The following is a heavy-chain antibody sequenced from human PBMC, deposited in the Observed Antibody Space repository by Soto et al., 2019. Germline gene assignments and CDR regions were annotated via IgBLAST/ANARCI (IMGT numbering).Heavy chain of an antibody. CDR1: GYTFTSYD. D-gene: IGHD2-15*01. J-gene: IGHJ5*02. V-gene: IGHV1-8*01. Sequence: ASVKVSCKASGYTFTSYDIKWVRQATGQRLEWMGWMNPNSGNTGYAQKFQGRVTMTRNTSISTAYMELSSLRSEDTAVYYCARGPVVVVAATGNFDPWGQGTLVNVSS. CDR3: ARGPVVVVAATGNFDP. CDR2: MNPNSGNT.